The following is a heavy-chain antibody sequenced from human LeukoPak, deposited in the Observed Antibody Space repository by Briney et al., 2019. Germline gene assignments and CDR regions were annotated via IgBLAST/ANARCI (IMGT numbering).Heavy chain of an antibody. CDR2: ISSSSSSI. V-gene: IGHV3-48*01. Sequence: PGGSLRLSCAASGSTFSSYSINWVRQAPGKGLEWVSNISSSSSSIYYADSVKGRFTISRDNAKNSLYLQMNSLRAEDTAVYYCARARQGASRGAFDIWGQGTMVTVSP. CDR3: ARARQGASRGAFDI. J-gene: IGHJ3*02. CDR1: GSTFSSYS. D-gene: IGHD1-26*01.